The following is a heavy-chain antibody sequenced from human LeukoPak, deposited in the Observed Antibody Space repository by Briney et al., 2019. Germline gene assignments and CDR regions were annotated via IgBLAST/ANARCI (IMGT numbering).Heavy chain of an antibody. CDR1: GYSFTSCW. CDR3: ARHGDDFWSGYDSGDAFDI. J-gene: IGHJ3*02. Sequence: PGESLKISCKGSGYSFTSCWIGWVRQMPGKGLEWMGIIYPGDSDARYSPSFQGQVTISVDKSTSTAFLQWSSLKASDTAMYYCARHGDDFWSGYDSGDAFDIWGQGTMVTVSS. CDR2: IYPGDSDA. D-gene: IGHD3-3*01. V-gene: IGHV5-51*01.